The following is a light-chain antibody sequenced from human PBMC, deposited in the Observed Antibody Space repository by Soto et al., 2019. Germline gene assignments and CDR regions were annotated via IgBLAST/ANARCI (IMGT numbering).Light chain of an antibody. CDR3: QQSYSSPWT. CDR1: QSISSF. V-gene: IGKV1-39*01. J-gene: IGKJ1*01. CDR2: TSS. Sequence: DIQMTQSPSSLSASVGNSVTITCRTNQSISSFLNWYQQKRGKAPTLLIYTSSNLQRGVPSRFSSSGSGTDFTLTISSLQPEDFAIYYCQQSYSSPWTFGHGTKVEIK.